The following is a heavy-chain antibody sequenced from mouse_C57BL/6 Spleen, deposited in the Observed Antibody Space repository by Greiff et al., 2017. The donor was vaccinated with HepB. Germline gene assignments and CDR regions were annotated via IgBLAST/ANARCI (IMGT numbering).Heavy chain of an antibody. CDR1: GYTFTDYN. J-gene: IGHJ3*01. D-gene: IGHD1-1*01. V-gene: IGHV1-22*01. CDR2: INPNNGGT. Sequence: EVKLMESGPELVKPGASVKMSCKASGYTFTDYNMHWVKQSHGKSLEWIGYINPNNGGTSYNQKFKGQATLTVNKSSSTAYMELRSLTSEDSAVYYCASPYYYGSRSSWFAYWGQGTLVTVSA. CDR3: ASPYYYGSRSSWFAY.